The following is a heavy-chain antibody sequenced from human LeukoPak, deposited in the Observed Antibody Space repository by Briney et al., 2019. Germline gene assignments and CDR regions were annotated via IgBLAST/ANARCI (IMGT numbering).Heavy chain of an antibody. Sequence: SETLSLTCTVSGGSISSYYWSWIRQPPGKGLEWIGYIYYSGSTNYNPSLKSRVTISVGTSKNQFSLKLGSVTAADTAVYYCARAIPPFDPWGQGTPVTVSS. J-gene: IGHJ5*02. V-gene: IGHV4-59*01. CDR2: IYYSGST. CDR1: GGSISSYY. CDR3: ARAIPPFDP.